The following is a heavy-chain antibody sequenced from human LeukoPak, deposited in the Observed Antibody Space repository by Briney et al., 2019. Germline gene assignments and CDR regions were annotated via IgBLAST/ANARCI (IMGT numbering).Heavy chain of an antibody. CDR2: IIPIFGTA. CDR3: ASSASGDYYYYMDV. CDR1: GGTFSSYA. Sequence: SVKVSCKASGGTFSSYAISWVRQAPGQGLEWMGGIIPIFGTANYAQKFQGRVTITADKSTSTAYMELSSLRSEDTAVYYCASSASGDYYYYMDVWGKGTTVTVSS. J-gene: IGHJ6*03. V-gene: IGHV1-69*06. D-gene: IGHD3-10*01.